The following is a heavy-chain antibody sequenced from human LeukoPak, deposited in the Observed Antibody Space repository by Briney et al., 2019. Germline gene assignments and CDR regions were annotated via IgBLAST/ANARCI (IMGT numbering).Heavy chain of an antibody. CDR2: ISSSGSTI. V-gene: IGHV3-48*03. D-gene: IGHD2-15*01. J-gene: IGHJ4*02. CDR1: GFTFSSYE. Sequence: GGSLRLSCAASGFTFSSYEMNWVRQAPGKGLEWVSYISSSGSTIYYADSVKGRFTISRDNSKNTLYLQMNSLRAEDTAVYYCARGRHPYCSGGSCYFDYWGQGTLVTVSS. CDR3: ARGRHPYCSGGSCYFDY.